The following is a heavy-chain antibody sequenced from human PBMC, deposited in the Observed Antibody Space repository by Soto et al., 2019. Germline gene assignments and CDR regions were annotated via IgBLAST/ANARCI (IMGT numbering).Heavy chain of an antibody. CDR2: IYYSGST. D-gene: IGHD6-13*01. CDR1: GGSISSYY. J-gene: IGHJ5*02. CDR3: ARGTPVLAAAGIGWFDP. Sequence: SETLSLTCTVSGGSISSYYWSWIRQPPGKGLEWIGDIYYSGSTNYNPSLKSRVTISVDTSKNQFSLKLSSVTTADTAVSCCARGTPVLAAAGIGWFDPWGQGTLVTVSS. V-gene: IGHV4-59*01.